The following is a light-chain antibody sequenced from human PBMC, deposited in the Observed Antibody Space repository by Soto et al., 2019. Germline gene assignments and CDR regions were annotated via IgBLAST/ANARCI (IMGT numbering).Light chain of an antibody. CDR1: NIGSKS. J-gene: IGLJ2*01. V-gene: IGLV3-21*02. Sequence: SYELPQPPSVSVAPGQTARITCGGNNIGSKSVHWYQQQPGQAPVLVVYDDSDRPSGIPDRFSGSKSGNTATLTISGVGAGDEADYYCQVWDGSSNHVVFGGGTQLTVL. CDR2: DDS. CDR3: QVWDGSSNHVV.